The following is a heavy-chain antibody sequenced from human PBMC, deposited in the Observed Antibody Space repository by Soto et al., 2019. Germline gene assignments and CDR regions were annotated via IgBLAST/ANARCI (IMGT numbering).Heavy chain of an antibody. CDR2: LSGSGGDT. CDR3: AKRGGYDYVWKSYRPDS. V-gene: IGHV3-23*01. CDR1: GFTFSSYA. D-gene: IGHD3-16*02. Sequence: GGSLRLSCVASGFTFSSYAMSWVRQAPGKGLEWVSTLSGSGGDTYYADSVNGRFTISRDKSKNTLYLQMDRLRVEDTAVYYCAKRGGYDYVWKSYRPDSWGQGTLVTVSS. J-gene: IGHJ4*02.